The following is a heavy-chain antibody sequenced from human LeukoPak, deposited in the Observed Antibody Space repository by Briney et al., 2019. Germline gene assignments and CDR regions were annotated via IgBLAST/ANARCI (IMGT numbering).Heavy chain of an antibody. CDR1: GGSISSGGYY. CDR3: ARGPRYYDFWSGYQDYYYYGMDV. CDR2: IYYSGST. Sequence: SETLSLTCTVSGGSISSGGYYWSWIRQHPGKGLEWIGYIYYSGSTYYNPSLKSRVTISVDTSKNQFSLKLSSVTAADTAVYYCARGPRYYDFWSGYQDYYYYGMDVWGQGTTVTVSS. V-gene: IGHV4-31*03. D-gene: IGHD3-3*01. J-gene: IGHJ6*02.